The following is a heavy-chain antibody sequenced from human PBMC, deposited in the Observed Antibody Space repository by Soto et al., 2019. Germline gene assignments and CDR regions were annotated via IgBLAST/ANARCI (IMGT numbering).Heavy chain of an antibody. Sequence: QVQLVESGGGVVQPGRSLRLSCVASGFTFSSYGMHWVRQAPGKGLEWVAVISYDGSNTYYADSVKGRFTISRDNSKKPLYLQMNSPRAEDTSVYYCAKEGALSGSYYISSSYYFDYWGQGTLVTVSS. CDR1: GFTFSSYG. V-gene: IGHV3-30*18. CDR3: AKEGALSGSYYISSSYYFDY. D-gene: IGHD1-26*01. J-gene: IGHJ4*02. CDR2: ISYDGSNT.